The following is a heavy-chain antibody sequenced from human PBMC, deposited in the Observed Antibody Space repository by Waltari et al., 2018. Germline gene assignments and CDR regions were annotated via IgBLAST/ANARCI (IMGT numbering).Heavy chain of an antibody. Sequence: QVQLVESGGGVVQPGRSLRLSCAASGFTFSSYAMHWVRQAPGKGLEWVAVISYYGSNKSDADSVKGGFTISRDNSKNTLYVQMNSLRAEDTAVYYCARDIAAVYYFDYWGQGTLVTVSS. J-gene: IGHJ4*02. CDR1: GFTFSSYA. D-gene: IGHD6-13*01. V-gene: IGHV3-30-3*01. CDR3: ARDIAAVYYFDY. CDR2: ISYYGSNK.